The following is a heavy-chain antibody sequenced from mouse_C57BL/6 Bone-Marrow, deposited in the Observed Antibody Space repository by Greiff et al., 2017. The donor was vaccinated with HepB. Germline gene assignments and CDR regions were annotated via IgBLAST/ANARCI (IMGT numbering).Heavy chain of an antibody. V-gene: IGHV1-75*01. CDR3: ARPTYYGSSYDYAMDY. J-gene: IGHJ4*01. CDR1: GYTFTDYY. Sequence: VQLQQSGPELVKPGASVKISCKASGYTFTDYYINWVKQRPGQGLEWIGWIFPGSGSTYYNEKFKGKATLTVDKSSSTAYMLLSSLTSEDSAVYFCARPTYYGSSYDYAMDYWGQGTSVTVSS. D-gene: IGHD1-1*01. CDR2: IFPGSGST.